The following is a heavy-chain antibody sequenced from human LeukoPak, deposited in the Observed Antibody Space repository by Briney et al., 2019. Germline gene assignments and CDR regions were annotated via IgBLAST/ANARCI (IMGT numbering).Heavy chain of an antibody. J-gene: IGHJ4*02. CDR2: ISAYNGNT. D-gene: IGHD3-22*01. CDR3: ARGEVGYYRDSSGYHLDY. V-gene: IGHV1-18*01. CDR1: GYTFTSYG. Sequence: ASVKVSCKASGYTFTSYGISWVRQAPGQGLEWMGWISAYNGNTNYAQKLQGRVTMTTDTSTSTAYMELRSLRSDDTAVYYCARGEVGYYRDSSGYHLDYWGQGTLVTVSS.